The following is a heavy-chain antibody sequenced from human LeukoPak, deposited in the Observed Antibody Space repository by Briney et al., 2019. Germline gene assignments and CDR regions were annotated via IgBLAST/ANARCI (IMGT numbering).Heavy chain of an antibody. J-gene: IGHJ5*02. Sequence: GRSLRLSCAASGFTFSSYAMHWVRQAPGKGLEWVAVISYDGSNKYYADSVKGRFTISRDNSKNTLYLQMNSLRAEDTAVYYCAKDRGGSGWSRNGVNWFDPWGQGTLVTVSS. CDR2: ISYDGSNK. V-gene: IGHV3-30-3*01. D-gene: IGHD6-19*01. CDR1: GFTFSSYA. CDR3: AKDRGGSGWSRNGVNWFDP.